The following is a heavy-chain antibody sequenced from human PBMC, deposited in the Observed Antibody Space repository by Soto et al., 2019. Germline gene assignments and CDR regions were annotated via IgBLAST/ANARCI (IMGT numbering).Heavy chain of an antibody. D-gene: IGHD1-26*01. CDR2: INPNSGGT. CDR1: GYTFTGYY. J-gene: IGHJ4*02. CDR3: ARSPEWDRLYYFDY. V-gene: IGHV1-2*04. Sequence: ASVKVSCKASGYTFTGYYMHWVRQAPGQGLEWMGWINPNSGGTNYAQKFQGWVTMTRDTSISTAYMELSRLRSDDTAVYYCARSPEWDRLYYFDYWGQGTLVTVPQ.